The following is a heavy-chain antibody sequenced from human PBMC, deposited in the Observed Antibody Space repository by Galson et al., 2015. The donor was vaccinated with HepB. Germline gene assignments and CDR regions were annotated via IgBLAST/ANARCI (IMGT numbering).Heavy chain of an antibody. J-gene: IGHJ3*02. Sequence: SLRLSCAASGFTFSSYAMHWVRQAPGKGLEYVSAISSNGGSTYYADSVKGRFTISRDNSKNTLYLQMSSLRAEDTAVYYCVKDPAYCGGDCYSSDAFDIWGQGTMVTVSS. D-gene: IGHD2-21*02. CDR2: ISSNGGST. V-gene: IGHV3-64D*06. CDR1: GFTFSSYA. CDR3: VKDPAYCGGDCYSSDAFDI.